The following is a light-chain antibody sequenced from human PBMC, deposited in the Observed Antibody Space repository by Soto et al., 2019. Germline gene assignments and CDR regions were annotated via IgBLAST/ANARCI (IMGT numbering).Light chain of an antibody. CDR1: SSDVGGYNY. J-gene: IGLJ1*01. Sequence: QSVLTQPASVSGSPGQSITISCTGTSSDVGGYNYVSWYQQHPGKAPKLMIYEVSNRPSGVSSRFSGSKSGNTASLTISGLQAEDEADYYCSSYTSSYTYVFGTGTKVT. V-gene: IGLV2-14*01. CDR2: EVS. CDR3: SSYTSSYTYV.